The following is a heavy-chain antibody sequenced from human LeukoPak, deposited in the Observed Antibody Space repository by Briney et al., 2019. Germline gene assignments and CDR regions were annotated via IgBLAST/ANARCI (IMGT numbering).Heavy chain of an antibody. CDR1: GYTFTGYY. V-gene: IGHV1-2*02. Sequence: ASVKVSCKASGYTFTGYYMHWVRQAPGQGLEWMGWINPNSGGTNYAQKFQGRVTMTRDTSISTAYMELSRLRSDDTAVYYCAREGVYLYSSGWYRYWGQGTLVTVSS. J-gene: IGHJ4*02. CDR3: AREGVYLYSSGWYRY. CDR2: INPNSGGT. D-gene: IGHD6-19*01.